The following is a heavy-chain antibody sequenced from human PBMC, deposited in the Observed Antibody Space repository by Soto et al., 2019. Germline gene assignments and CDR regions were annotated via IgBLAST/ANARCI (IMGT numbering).Heavy chain of an antibody. CDR2: FDPEDGVT. CDR1: GYTLTELS. V-gene: IGHV1-24*01. CDR3: ATVYTAAWSTHNYYYMDV. J-gene: IGHJ6*03. D-gene: IGHD3-16*01. Sequence: QVQLVQSGAEVKEPGASVQVSCKVSGYTLTELSIHWVRQAPGKGLEWMGGFDPEDGVTLYAQKFQGRVTMTEDTSTDTAYMDLSSLSSEDTAVYYCATVYTAAWSTHNYYYMDVWGKGTTVTVSS.